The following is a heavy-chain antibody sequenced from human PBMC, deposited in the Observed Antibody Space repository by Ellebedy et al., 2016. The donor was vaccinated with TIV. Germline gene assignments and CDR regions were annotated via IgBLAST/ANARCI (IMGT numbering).Heavy chain of an antibody. CDR2: IIPIFRTA. CDR1: GGTFSKYA. V-gene: IGHV1-69*13. J-gene: IGHJ6*02. CDR3: ARPTAGTYYYYGMDV. D-gene: IGHD6-19*01. Sequence: SVKVSCKASGGTFSKYAISWVRQAPGQGLEWMGGIIPIFRTANYAQKFQGRVPITADEFTSTANMELSSLRSEDTAVYYCARPTAGTYYYYGMDVWGQGTTVTVSS.